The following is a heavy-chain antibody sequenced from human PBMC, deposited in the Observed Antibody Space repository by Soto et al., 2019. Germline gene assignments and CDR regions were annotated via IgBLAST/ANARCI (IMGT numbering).Heavy chain of an antibody. CDR2: ISYDGSNK. CDR3: ARASPRHNYYYGMDV. Sequence: GGSLRLSCASSVFTFISYAMHWVRQAPGKGLEWVAVISYDGSNKYYADSVKGRFTISRDNSKNTLYLQMNSLRAEDTAVYYCARASPRHNYYYGMDVWGQGTTVTVSS. J-gene: IGHJ6*02. CDR1: VFTFISYA. V-gene: IGHV3-30-3*01.